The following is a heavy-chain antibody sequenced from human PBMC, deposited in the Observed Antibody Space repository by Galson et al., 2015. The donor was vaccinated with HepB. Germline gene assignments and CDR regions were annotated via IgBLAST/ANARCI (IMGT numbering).Heavy chain of an antibody. D-gene: IGHD3-10*02. V-gene: IGHV3-30*18. Sequence: SLRLSCAASGFTFSSYGMHWVRQAPGKGLEWVAVISYDGSNKYYADSVKGRFTISRDNSKNTLYLQMNSLRAEDTAVYYCAKCHYVRDYYYYGMDVWGQGTTVTVSS. CDR2: ISYDGSNK. CDR3: AKCHYVRDYYYYGMDV. CDR1: GFTFSSYG. J-gene: IGHJ6*02.